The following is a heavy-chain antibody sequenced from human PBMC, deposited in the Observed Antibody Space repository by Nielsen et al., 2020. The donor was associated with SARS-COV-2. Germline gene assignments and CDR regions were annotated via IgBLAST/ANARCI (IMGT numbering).Heavy chain of an antibody. CDR2: IHARDSDNT. Sequence: LRPSCPVSGASSDSVQYYWTWIRQPPGMGLEWLGYIHARDSDNTFYNTPLKSPVTISAETTKNQFSLRVTSVTGADTAVYYCARGLVDYDLSTGPYRYPLLKSWGQGARVTGSS. CDR3: ARGLVDYDLSTGPYRYPLLKS. J-gene: IGHJ5*02. CDR1: GASSDSVQYY. D-gene: IGHD3-9*01. V-gene: IGHV4-30-4*08.